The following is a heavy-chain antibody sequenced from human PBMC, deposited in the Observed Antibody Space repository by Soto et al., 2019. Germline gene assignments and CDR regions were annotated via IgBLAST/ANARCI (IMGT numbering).Heavy chain of an antibody. CDR2: ISGSGCST. V-gene: IGHV3-23*01. CDR1: GFTFSSYA. D-gene: IGHD6-6*01. Sequence: PGGSLRLSCATSGFTFSSYAMSWVRQAPGKELEWVSAISGSGCSTYYADSVKGRFTISRDNSKNTLYLQMNSLRAEDTAVYYCAKEDKQLLYYYYGMDVWGQGTTVTVSS. J-gene: IGHJ6*02. CDR3: AKEDKQLLYYYYGMDV.